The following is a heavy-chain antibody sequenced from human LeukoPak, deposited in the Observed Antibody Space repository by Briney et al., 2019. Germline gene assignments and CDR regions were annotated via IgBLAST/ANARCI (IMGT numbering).Heavy chain of an antibody. CDR2: ISGSGGRT. Sequence: PGGSLRLSCTASGFTFSSDVMSWVRQAPGKGLEWVSAISGSGGRTYYADSVKGRFTISRDNSKNTLYLQMNSLRAEDTAVYYCAKVRAPRHYYFDYWGQGTLVTVSS. J-gene: IGHJ4*02. V-gene: IGHV3-23*01. D-gene: IGHD4/OR15-4a*01. CDR3: AKVRAPRHYYFDY. CDR1: GFTFSSDV.